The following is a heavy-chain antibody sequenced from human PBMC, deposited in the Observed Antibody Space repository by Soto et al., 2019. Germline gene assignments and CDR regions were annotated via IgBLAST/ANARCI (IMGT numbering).Heavy chain of an antibody. Sequence: SVKVSCKASGGNFRRYAISWVRQAPGQGLEWMGGILPIFGSPSHAQKFRDRVTITADESTSTAYLELTSLTSEDTAIYYCVFGDCTSSSCSYYFYGLDVWGQGTTVTVS. J-gene: IGHJ6*02. CDR1: GGNFRRYA. D-gene: IGHD2-2*01. CDR3: VFGDCTSSSCSYYFYGLDV. V-gene: IGHV1-69*13. CDR2: ILPIFGSP.